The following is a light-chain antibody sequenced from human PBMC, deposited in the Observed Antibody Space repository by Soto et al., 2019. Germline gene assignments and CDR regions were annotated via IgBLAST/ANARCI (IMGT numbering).Light chain of an antibody. V-gene: IGKV3-15*01. J-gene: IGKJ5*01. CDR3: QQYNNWPRIT. Sequence: EIVSAHSPATLSFSPVERATLSCRASQSVSSNLAWYQQKPGQAPRLLIYGASTRATGIPARFSGSGSGTEFTLTISSLQSEDFAVYYCQQYNNWPRITFGQGTRLEIK. CDR2: GAS. CDR1: QSVSSN.